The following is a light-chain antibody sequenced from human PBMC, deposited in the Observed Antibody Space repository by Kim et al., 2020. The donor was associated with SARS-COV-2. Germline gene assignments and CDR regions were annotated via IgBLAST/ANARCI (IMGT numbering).Light chain of an antibody. CDR3: NAQDGSNNLV. CDR1: YD. J-gene: IGLJ2*01. Sequence: YDVTWYQKKPRHDPIVLIDDKNNRPSGVPDRFSGSSSGNTASLTITGTQADDDADYYCNAQDGSNNLVFGGGTQLTVL. CDR2: DKN. V-gene: IGLV3-19*01.